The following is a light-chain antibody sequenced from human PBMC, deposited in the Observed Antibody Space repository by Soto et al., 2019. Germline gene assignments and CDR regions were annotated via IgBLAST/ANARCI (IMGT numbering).Light chain of an antibody. Sequence: EIVLTQSPGTLSLSPGERATLSCRASQSVSSSYLAWYQQKPGQAPRLLIYAASSRATAIPDRFSGSGSGTDFTLTISRLEPEDFAVYDCLQYGTSPLSFGPGTKVDIK. CDR3: LQYGTSPLS. CDR1: QSVSSSY. V-gene: IGKV3-20*01. J-gene: IGKJ3*01. CDR2: AAS.